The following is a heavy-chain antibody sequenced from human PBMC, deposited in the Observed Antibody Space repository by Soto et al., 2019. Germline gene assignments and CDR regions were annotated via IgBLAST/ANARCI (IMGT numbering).Heavy chain of an antibody. CDR3: ARHGYDFWSGYFDP. V-gene: IGHV4-59*08. D-gene: IGHD3-3*01. CDR1: GGSISSYY. Sequence: SETLSLTCTVSGGSISSYYWSWIRQPPGKGLEWIGYIYYSGSTNYNPSLKSRVTISVDTSKNQFSLKLSSVTAADTAVYYCARHGYDFWSGYFDPWGQGTLVTVSS. J-gene: IGHJ5*02. CDR2: IYYSGST.